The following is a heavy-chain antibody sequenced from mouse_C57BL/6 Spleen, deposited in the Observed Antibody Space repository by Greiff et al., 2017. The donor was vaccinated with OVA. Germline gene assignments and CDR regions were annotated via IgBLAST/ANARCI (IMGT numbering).Heavy chain of an antibody. CDR2: ISSGSSTI. D-gene: IGHD2-1*01. V-gene: IGHV5-17*01. CDR1: GFTFSDYG. Sequence: EVQVVESGGGLVKPGGSLKLSCAASGFTFSDYGMHWVRQAPEKGLEWVAYISSGSSTIYYADTVKGRFTISRDNAKNTLFLQMTSLRSEDTAMYYCARYGNSLDYWGQGTTLTVSS. CDR3: ARYGNSLDY. J-gene: IGHJ2*01.